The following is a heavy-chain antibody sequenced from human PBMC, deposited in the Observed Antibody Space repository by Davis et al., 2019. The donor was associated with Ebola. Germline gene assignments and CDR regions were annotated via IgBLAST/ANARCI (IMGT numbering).Heavy chain of an antibody. D-gene: IGHD5-12*01. CDR1: GGAITTDYY. J-gene: IGHJ5*01. V-gene: IGHV4-30-4*01. CDR3: ARTRDSGYDSGLDP. Sequence: PSETLSLTCTVSGGAITTDYYWSWVRQHPGKGLEWIGHVYNSGYTFYNRSLRSRLTLSVDTSKNQFSLNLKFVTAADTAVYYCARTRDSGYDSGLDPWGQGTLVTVSS. CDR2: VYNSGYT.